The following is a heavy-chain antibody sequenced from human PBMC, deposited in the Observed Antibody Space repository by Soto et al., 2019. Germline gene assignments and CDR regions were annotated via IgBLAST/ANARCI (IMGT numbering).Heavy chain of an antibody. CDR3: ARGNEYQLHGGYFDL. Sequence: QLQLQESGPGLVKPSETLSLTCTVSGGSISSSSYYWGWIRQPPGKGLEWIGSIYYSGSTYYNPSLKSRVTISVDTSKNQFSLKLSSVTAADTAVYYCARGNEYQLHGGYFDLWGRGTLVTVSS. CDR1: GGSISSSSYY. J-gene: IGHJ2*01. CDR2: IYYSGST. V-gene: IGHV4-39*01. D-gene: IGHD2-2*01.